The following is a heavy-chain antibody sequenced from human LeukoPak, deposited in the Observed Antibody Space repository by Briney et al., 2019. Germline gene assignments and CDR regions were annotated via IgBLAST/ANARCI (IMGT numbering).Heavy chain of an antibody. CDR1: GYTFTSYD. Sequence: ASVKVSCKASGYTFTSYDIHWVRQATGQGLEWMGWMNPNSGNTGYAQKFQGRVTMTRNTSISTAYMELSSLRSEDTAVYYCARVKTYYDFWSGYHDYWGQGTLVTVSS. D-gene: IGHD3-3*01. CDR3: ARVKTYYDFWSGYHDY. V-gene: IGHV1-8*01. CDR2: MNPNSGNT. J-gene: IGHJ4*02.